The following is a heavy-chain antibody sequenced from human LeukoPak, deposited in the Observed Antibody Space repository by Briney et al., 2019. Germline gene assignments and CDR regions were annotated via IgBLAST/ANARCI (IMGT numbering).Heavy chain of an antibody. V-gene: IGHV1-18*01. CDR3: ARDGNVLRFLEWLSNSGYFDY. D-gene: IGHD3-3*01. J-gene: IGHJ4*02. CDR2: ISSYTGNT. Sequence: GASVKVSCKASGYTFTSYGISWVRQAPGQGLEWMGWISSYTGNTNYAQKLQGRVTMTTDTSTSTAYMELRSLRSDDTAVYYCARDGNVLRFLEWLSNSGYFDYWGQGTLVTVSS. CDR1: GYTFTSYG.